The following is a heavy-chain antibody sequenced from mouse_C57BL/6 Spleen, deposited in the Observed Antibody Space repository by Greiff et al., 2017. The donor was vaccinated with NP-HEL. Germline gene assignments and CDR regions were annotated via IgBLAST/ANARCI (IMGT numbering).Heavy chain of an antibody. J-gene: IGHJ3*01. CDR2: IRTGGGT. V-gene: IGHV2-9-1*01. CDR1: GFSLTSYA. CDR3: AARNWDVVFAY. Sequence: VQLVESGPGLVAPSQSLSITCTVSGFSLTSYAISWVRQPPGKGLEWLGVIRTGGGTNYNSALKSSLSISKDNTKSQMFLKMNSLQTDDAARYYCAARNWDVVFAYWGQGTLVTVSA. D-gene: IGHD4-1*01.